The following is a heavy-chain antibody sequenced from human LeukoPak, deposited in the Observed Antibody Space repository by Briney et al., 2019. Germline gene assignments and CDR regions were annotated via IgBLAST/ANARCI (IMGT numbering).Heavy chain of an antibody. CDR2: IYSGGST. CDR1: GFTVISNY. CDR3: ARAHITMVRGVRIYYFDY. J-gene: IGHJ4*02. D-gene: IGHD3-10*01. Sequence: GGSLRLSCAASGFTVISNYMSWVRQAPGKGLEWVSVIYSGGSTYYADSVKGRFTISRDNSKNTLYLQMNSLRAEDTAVYYCARAHITMVRGVRIYYFDYWGQGTLVTVSS. V-gene: IGHV3-53*01.